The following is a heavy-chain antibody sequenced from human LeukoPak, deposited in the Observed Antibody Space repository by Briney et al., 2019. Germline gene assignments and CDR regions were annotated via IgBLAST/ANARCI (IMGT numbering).Heavy chain of an antibody. Sequence: QTLSLTCAISGDSVSSNSVTWNWIRQSPSRGLEWLGRTYYRSTWYNDYAVSVRGRITVNPDTSKNQFSLHLNSVTPEDTAVYYCARRLTQYDCFDPWGQGILVTVSS. CDR1: GDSVSSNSVT. V-gene: IGHV6-1*01. J-gene: IGHJ5*02. CDR2: TYYRSTWYN. CDR3: ARRLTQYDCFDP. D-gene: IGHD2-2*01.